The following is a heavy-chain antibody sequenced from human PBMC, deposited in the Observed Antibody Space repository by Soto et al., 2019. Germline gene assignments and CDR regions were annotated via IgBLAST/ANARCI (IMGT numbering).Heavy chain of an antibody. V-gene: IGHV2-70*01. Sequence: SGPTLVNPTQPLTLTCTFSGFSLSTSGMCGSWIRQPPWKALEWLALIDWDDDKYYSTSLKTRLTISKDTSKNQVVLTMTNMDPVDTATYYCARIQRKRYYYYGMDVWGQGTTVTGSS. CDR2: IDWDDDK. CDR3: ARIQRKRYYYYGMDV. CDR1: GFSLSTSGMC. J-gene: IGHJ6*02.